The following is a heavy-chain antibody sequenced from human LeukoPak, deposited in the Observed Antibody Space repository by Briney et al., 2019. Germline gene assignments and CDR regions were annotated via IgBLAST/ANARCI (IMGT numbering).Heavy chain of an antibody. Sequence: GESLKISCKGSGYSFTSYWIGWVRQMPGKGLEWMGIIHPGDSDTRYSPSFQGQVTISADKSISTAYLQWSSLKASDTAMYYRARPGDLMTTSVCAFDIWGQGTMVTVSS. V-gene: IGHV5-51*01. J-gene: IGHJ3*02. CDR2: IHPGDSDT. D-gene: IGHD4-11*01. CDR1: GYSFTSYW. CDR3: ARPGDLMTTSVCAFDI.